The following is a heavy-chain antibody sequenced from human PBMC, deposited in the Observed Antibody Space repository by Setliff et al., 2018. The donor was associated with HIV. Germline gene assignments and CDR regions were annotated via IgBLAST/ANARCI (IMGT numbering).Heavy chain of an antibody. J-gene: IGHJ4*02. CDR3: ARDDNNWNDAEYYFDY. CDR1: TISTLSVSLNY. D-gene: IGHD1-20*01. Sequence: GGSLRLSCAASTISTLSVSLNYMSWVRQAPGKGLEYVSIIYGDDSTYYADSVKGRFTIYRDNSKNTLYLQMNSLRAEDTAVYYCARDDNNWNDAEYYFDYWGQGTLVTVSS. V-gene: IGHV3-66*02. CDR2: IYGDDST.